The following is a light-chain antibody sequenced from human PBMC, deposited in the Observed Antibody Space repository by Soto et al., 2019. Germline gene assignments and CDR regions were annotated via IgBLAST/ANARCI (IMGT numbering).Light chain of an antibody. CDR3: QQYGSSRFT. Sequence: EIVLTQSPGTLSLSPGERATLSCRASQSISSSYLAWYQRKPGQAPRLLVYGASSRATGIPDRFSGSGSGTDFTLTISRLEPEDFAVYYCQQYGSSRFTFGPGTKVDIK. J-gene: IGKJ3*01. V-gene: IGKV3-20*01. CDR2: GAS. CDR1: QSISSSY.